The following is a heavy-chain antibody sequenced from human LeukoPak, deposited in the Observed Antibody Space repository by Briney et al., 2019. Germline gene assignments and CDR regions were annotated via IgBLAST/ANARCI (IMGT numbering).Heavy chain of an antibody. CDR2: IHHSGKT. D-gene: IGHD6-13*01. Sequence: SETLSLTCAVSRGSVGGYYWTWIRQSPGKGLEWIGEIHHSGKTDYNPSLKSRVTISVDTSKNQFSLKLRSVTAADTAVYYCARTTEAHSWQTRYYSYYMDVWGKGTTVTVSS. CDR3: ARTTEAHSWQTRYYSYYMDV. CDR1: RGSVGGYY. V-gene: IGHV4-34*01. J-gene: IGHJ6*03.